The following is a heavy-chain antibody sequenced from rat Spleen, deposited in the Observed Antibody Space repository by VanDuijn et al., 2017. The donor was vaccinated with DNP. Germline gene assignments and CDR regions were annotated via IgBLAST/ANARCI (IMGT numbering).Heavy chain of an antibody. Sequence: QVQLKESGPGLVQPSPTLSLTCTVSGFSLTSYGVSWVRQPPGKGLEWIAAISGGGITYYNLALKSRLSISRDTSKSQVFLKMNSLQTEDTAIYFCTRDRPNYGGYSDIWFAYWGQGTLVTVSS. V-gene: IGHV2S12*01. CDR1: GFSLTSYG. D-gene: IGHD1-11*01. CDR3: TRDRPNYGGYSDIWFAY. CDR2: ISGGGIT. J-gene: IGHJ3*01.